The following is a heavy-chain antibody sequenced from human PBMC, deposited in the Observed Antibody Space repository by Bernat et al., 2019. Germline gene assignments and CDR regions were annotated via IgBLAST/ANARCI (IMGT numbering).Heavy chain of an antibody. J-gene: IGHJ3*02. V-gene: IGHV4-39*01. D-gene: IGHD6-6*01. Sequence: QLQLQESGPGLVKPSETLSLTCTVSGGSISTGSYYWGWIRQPPGKGLEWIGSIYYSGSTYYNPSLKSRVTISVDTSKTQFSLNLNSVTAADTAVYYCARLGSSSDAFDIWGQGTMVTVSS. CDR2: IYYSGST. CDR1: GGSISTGSYY. CDR3: ARLGSSSDAFDI.